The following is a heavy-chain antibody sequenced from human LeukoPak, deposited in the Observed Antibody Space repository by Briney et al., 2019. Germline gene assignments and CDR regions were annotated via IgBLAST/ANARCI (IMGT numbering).Heavy chain of an antibody. CDR2: ISSSSSTI. V-gene: IGHV3-48*01. CDR3: AGYCGGGTCNAAGY. D-gene: IGHD2-15*01. Sequence: GGSLRLSCAASGFTFSSYSMNWVRQAPGKGLEWVSYISSSSSTIYYADSVKGRFTISRDNAKNSLYLQMNSLGAEDTAVYYCAGYCGGGTCNAAGYWGQGTLVTVSS. CDR1: GFTFSSYS. J-gene: IGHJ4*02.